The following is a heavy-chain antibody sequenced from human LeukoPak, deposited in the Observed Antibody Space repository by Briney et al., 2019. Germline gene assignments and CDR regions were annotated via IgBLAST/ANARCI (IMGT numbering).Heavy chain of an antibody. D-gene: IGHD2-21*01. CDR2: IYYSGST. Sequence: SETLSLTCTVSGGSISSSSYYWGWIRQPPGKGLEWIGSIYYSGSTYYNPSLKSRITISVDTSKNQFSLRLTSVTAADTAVYYCARHSVVAIPYYFDYWGQGTLVTVSS. V-gene: IGHV4-39*01. J-gene: IGHJ4*02. CDR1: GGSISSSSYY. CDR3: ARHSVVAIPYYFDY.